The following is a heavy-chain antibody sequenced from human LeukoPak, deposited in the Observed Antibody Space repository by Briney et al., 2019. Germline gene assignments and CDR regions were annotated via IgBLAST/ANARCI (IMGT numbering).Heavy chain of an antibody. CDR3: ARIRGFGADFYYYYVDV. V-gene: IGHV4-39*07. J-gene: IGHJ6*03. Sequence: PSETLSLTCTVSGVSISSSNSYWGWIRQPPGKGLEWIGSIYYSGNTYYNASLKSRVTISVDKSKNQFSLKLSSVTAADTAVYYCARIRGFGADFYYYYVDVWGRGTTVTVSS. D-gene: IGHD3-10*01. CDR1: GVSISSSNSY. CDR2: IYYSGNT.